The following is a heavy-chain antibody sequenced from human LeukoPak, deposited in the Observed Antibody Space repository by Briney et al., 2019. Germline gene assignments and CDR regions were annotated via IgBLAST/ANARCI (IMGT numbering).Heavy chain of an antibody. CDR1: GFTFSSYS. J-gene: IGHJ4*02. CDR2: ISSSSSTI. Sequence: GGSLRLSCAASGFTFSSYSMNWVRQAPGKGLEWVSYISSSSSTIYYADSVKGRFTISRDNAKNSLYLQMNSLRAEDTAVYYCARDGDPFVDYWGQGTLVTVSS. V-gene: IGHV3-48*04. D-gene: IGHD7-27*01. CDR3: ARDGDPFVDY.